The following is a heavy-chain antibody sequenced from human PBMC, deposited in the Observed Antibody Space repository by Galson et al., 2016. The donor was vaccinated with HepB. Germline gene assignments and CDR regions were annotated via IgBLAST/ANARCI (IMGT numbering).Heavy chain of an antibody. CDR2: INSDGTST. J-gene: IGHJ2*01. V-gene: IGHV3-74*01. Sequence: SLRLSCAASGFTFSPAWMHWVRQAPGKGLVWISRINSDGTSTIYADSVKGRFTISRDNAKNTVYLQMNSLRGEDTAVYYCARDGAHWDLDLWGRGTLGTVSS. CDR1: GFTFSPAW. CDR3: ARDGAHWDLDL.